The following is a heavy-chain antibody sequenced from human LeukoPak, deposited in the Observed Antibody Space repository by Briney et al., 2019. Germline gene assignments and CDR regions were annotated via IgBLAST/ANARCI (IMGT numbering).Heavy chain of an antibody. CDR3: AISVAAGFDY. Sequence: PSETLSLTCTVSGGSISSYYWSWIRQPPGKGLEWIGYIYYSGSTNYNPSLKSRVTISVDTSKNQFSLKLSSVTAADTAVYYCAISVAAGFDYWGQGTLVTVSS. CDR2: IYYSGST. CDR1: GGSISSYY. V-gene: IGHV4-59*01. J-gene: IGHJ4*02. D-gene: IGHD6-13*01.